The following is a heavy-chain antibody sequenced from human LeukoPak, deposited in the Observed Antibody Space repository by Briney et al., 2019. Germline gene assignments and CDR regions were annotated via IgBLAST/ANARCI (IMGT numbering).Heavy chain of an antibody. CDR1: GGTFSSYA. Sequence: ASVKVSCKASGGTFSSYAISWVRQAPGQGLEGMGGIIPIFGTANYAQKFQGRVTITADESTSTAYMELSSLRSEDAAVYYCARDLGGSYLRAFDIWGQGTMVTVSS. V-gene: IGHV1-69*13. CDR3: ARDLGGSYLRAFDI. D-gene: IGHD1-26*01. CDR2: IIPIFGTA. J-gene: IGHJ3*02.